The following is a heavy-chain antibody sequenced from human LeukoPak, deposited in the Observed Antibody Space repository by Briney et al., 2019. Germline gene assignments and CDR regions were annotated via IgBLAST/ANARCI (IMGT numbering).Heavy chain of an antibody. J-gene: IGHJ4*02. D-gene: IGHD3-10*01. Sequence: PSETLSLTCAVYGGSLSGYYWSWIRQPPGKGLEWIGYVYYSGSTNYNPSLKSRVTISVDTSENQFSLKLSSVTAADTAVYYCARSELLWFGGVNSGFDYWGQGTLVTVSS. V-gene: IGHV4-59*01. CDR3: ARSELLWFGGVNSGFDY. CDR2: VYYSGST. CDR1: GGSLSGYY.